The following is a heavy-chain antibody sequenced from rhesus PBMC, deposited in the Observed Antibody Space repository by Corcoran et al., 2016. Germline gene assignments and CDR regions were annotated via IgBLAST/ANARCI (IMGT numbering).Heavy chain of an antibody. CDR3: ARSSGYSSSYTFDY. CDR2: IYGSGSST. J-gene: IGHJ4*01. D-gene: IGHD6-43*01. CDR1: GGSISSSY. Sequence: QLQLQESGPGLVKPSETLSVTCAVSGGSISSSYWSWIRQAPGKGLEWIGYIYGSGSSTNYNPSLKSRVTLSVDTSKNQRSLKRSSVTTADTAVYYCARSSGYSSSYTFDYWGQGVLVTVSS. V-gene: IGHV4-169*01.